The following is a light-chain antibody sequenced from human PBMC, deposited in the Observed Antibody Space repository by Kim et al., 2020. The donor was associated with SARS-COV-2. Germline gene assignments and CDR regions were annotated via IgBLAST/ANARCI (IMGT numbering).Light chain of an antibody. J-gene: IGLJ2*01. CDR2: EDN. V-gene: IGLV6-57*04. CDR3: QSYDSSNVV. Sequence: NFMLTQPHSVSESPGNTVTISCTRSSGNIASNYVQWYQQRPGSAPTSVIYEDNQRPSGVPDRFSGSIDSSSNSASLTISGLKTEDEADYYCQSYDSSNVVFGGGTKVTVL. CDR1: SGNIASNY.